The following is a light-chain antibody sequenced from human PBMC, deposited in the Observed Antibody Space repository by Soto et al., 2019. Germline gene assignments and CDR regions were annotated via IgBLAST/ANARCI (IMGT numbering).Light chain of an antibody. V-gene: IGKV1-5*01. J-gene: IGKJ1*01. CDR3: QQYNSYPLT. CDR2: DAS. Sequence: DIQMTQSPSTLSASVGDRVTITCRASQSISSWLAWYQQKPGKAPKLLIYDASSLESGVPSRFGGSGSGTEFPLTVSSLQPDDFATYYCQQYNSYPLTFGQGTKVEIK. CDR1: QSISSW.